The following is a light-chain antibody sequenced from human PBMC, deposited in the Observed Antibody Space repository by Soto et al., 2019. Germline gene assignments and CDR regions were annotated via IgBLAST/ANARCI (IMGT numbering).Light chain of an antibody. V-gene: IGLV1-40*01. CDR3: PSYVASLSGPV. Sequence: QSVLTQPPSVSGAPGQRVTISCTGSDSNIGAGYDVHWYQQLPGTAPKVLIERDNNRASGVPHRFSGSKSGTSGSLAITGLQAEDEADHYCPSYVASLSGPVFGGGTKVTVL. CDR2: RDN. J-gene: IGLJ3*02. CDR1: DSNIGAGYD.